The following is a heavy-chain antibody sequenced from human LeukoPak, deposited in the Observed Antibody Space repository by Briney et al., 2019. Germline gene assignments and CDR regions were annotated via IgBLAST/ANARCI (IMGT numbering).Heavy chain of an antibody. CDR3: VRSFCSGGYCYSDY. CDR1: GFTFSDYY. D-gene: IGHD2-21*01. V-gene: IGHV3-72*01. J-gene: IGHJ4*02. Sequence: PGGSLRLSCAASGFTFSDYYVDWVRQAPGKGLEWVGRSRNKANSYTTEYAASVKGRFIISRDDSKNSLYLQMNSLKTEDTAMYYCVRSFCSGGYCYSDYWGQGTLVTVSS. CDR2: SRNKANSYTT.